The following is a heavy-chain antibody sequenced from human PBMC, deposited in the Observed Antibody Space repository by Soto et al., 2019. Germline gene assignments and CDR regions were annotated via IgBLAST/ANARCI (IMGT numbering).Heavy chain of an antibody. CDR2: ISGSGGST. CDR3: AKEGRDLDRGGWFDL. Sequence: GGSLRLSCAASGFTFSSYAMSWVRQAPGKGLEWVSAISGSGGSTSYADSGKGRFTISREKSKNTLYLQMNSLRAEDTDVYYCAKEGRDLDRGGWFDLWGQGTLVTVSS. J-gene: IGHJ5*02. V-gene: IGHV3-23*01. D-gene: IGHD1-1*01. CDR1: GFTFSSYA.